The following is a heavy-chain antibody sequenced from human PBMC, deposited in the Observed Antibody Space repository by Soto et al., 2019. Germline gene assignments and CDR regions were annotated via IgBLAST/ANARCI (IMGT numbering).Heavy chain of an antibody. CDR3: VKARYYDSSGPDAIDI. CDR2: ISSNGGST. V-gene: IGHV3-64D*08. CDR1: GFTFSSYA. Sequence: PGGSLRLSCSASGFTFSSYAMHWVRQAPGKGLEYVSAISSNGGSTYYADSVKGRFTISRDNSKNTLYLQMSSLRAEDTAVYYCVKARYYDSSGPDAIDIWGQGTMVTVSS. D-gene: IGHD3-22*01. J-gene: IGHJ3*02.